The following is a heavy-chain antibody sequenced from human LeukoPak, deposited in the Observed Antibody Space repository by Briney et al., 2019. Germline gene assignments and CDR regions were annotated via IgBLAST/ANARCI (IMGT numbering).Heavy chain of an antibody. D-gene: IGHD5-18*01. CDR1: GYTFTTYA. CDR3: ARTTAMVTIFDY. V-gene: IGHV1-3*01. CDR2: INAGNGNT. J-gene: IGHJ4*02. Sequence: VASVKVSFKASGYTFTTYAMHWVRQAPGQRLEWMGWINAGNGNTKYSQKFRGRVTITRDTSASTAYMELSSLRSEDTAVYYCARTTAMVTIFDYWGQGTLVTVSS.